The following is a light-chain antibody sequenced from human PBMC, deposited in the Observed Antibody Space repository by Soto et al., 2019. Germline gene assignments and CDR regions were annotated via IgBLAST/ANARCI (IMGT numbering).Light chain of an antibody. CDR1: QYISRY. CDR2: DAS. J-gene: IGKJ4*01. CDR3: QQSFVSPPLT. Sequence: DIQMTQSPSSLSASVGDRVTITCRASQYISRYLNWYQKKPGKAPKLLIYDASSLQSGVPQRFSGSGSGTYFSLTISSLQPEDYATYYCQQSFVSPPLTFGGGTKVEIK. V-gene: IGKV1-39*01.